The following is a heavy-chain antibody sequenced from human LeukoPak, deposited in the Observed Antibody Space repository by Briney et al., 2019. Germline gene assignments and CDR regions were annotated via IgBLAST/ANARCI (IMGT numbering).Heavy chain of an antibody. D-gene: IGHD2-15*01. CDR3: ARDVVAATDEMF. J-gene: IGHJ4*02. CDR2: ISSSGSTI. CDR1: GFTFSSYE. Sequence: AVRSLRLSCAASGFTFSSYEMSWVRQAPGKGLEWVSYISSSGSTIYYADSVKGRFTISRDNAKNSLYLQMNSLRAEDTAVYYCARDVVAATDEMFWGQGTLVTVSS. V-gene: IGHV3-48*03.